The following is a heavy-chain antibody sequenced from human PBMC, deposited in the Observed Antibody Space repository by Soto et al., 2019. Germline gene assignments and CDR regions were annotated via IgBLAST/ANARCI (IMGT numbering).Heavy chain of an antibody. Sequence: GGSLRLSCAASGFTFSSYAMHWVRQAPGKGLEWVAVISYDGSNKYYADSVKGRFTISRDNSKNTLYLQMNSLRAEDTAVYYCASAAPGSYYYCMDVRRQGTTVT. CDR2: ISYDGSNK. D-gene: IGHD6-13*01. V-gene: IGHV3-30-3*01. CDR3: ASAAPGSYYYCMDV. J-gene: IGHJ6*02. CDR1: GFTFSSYA.